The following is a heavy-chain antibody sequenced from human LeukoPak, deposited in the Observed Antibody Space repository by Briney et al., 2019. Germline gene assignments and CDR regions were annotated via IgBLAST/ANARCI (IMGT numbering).Heavy chain of an antibody. J-gene: IGHJ4*02. CDR1: GFTVSSNY. CDR3: ARAWFGDSGEISFDY. D-gene: IGHD3-10*01. V-gene: IGHV3-53*04. Sequence: PGGSLRLSCAASGFTVSSNYMSWVRQAPGKGLEWVSVIYSGGSTYYAASVKGRFTISRHNSKNTLYLQMNSLRAEDTAVYYCARAWFGDSGEISFDYWGQGTLVTVSS. CDR2: IYSGGST.